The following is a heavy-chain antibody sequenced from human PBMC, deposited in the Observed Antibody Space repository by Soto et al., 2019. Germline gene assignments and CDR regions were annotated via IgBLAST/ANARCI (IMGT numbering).Heavy chain of an antibody. CDR2: INSDGSST. D-gene: IGHD3-9*01. Sequence: GGSLRLSCAASGFTFSSYWMHWVRQAPGKGLVWVSRINSDGSSTSYADSVKGRFTISRDNAKNTLYLQMNSLRAEDTAVYYCARDSLRYFDWLRQGDFDYWGQGTLVTVPQ. CDR1: GFTFSSYW. CDR3: ARDSLRYFDWLRQGDFDY. J-gene: IGHJ4*02. V-gene: IGHV3-74*01.